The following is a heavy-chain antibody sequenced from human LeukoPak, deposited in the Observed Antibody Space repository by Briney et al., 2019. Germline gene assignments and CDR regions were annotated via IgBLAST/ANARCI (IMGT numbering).Heavy chain of an antibody. V-gene: IGHV3-53*01. D-gene: IGHD3-22*01. CDR1: GFTVGNNY. J-gene: IGHJ4*02. CDR2: IYSGGST. Sequence: PGGSLRLSCAASGFTVGNNYMKWIRQAPGKGLEWVSLIYSGGSTYYADSVKGRFTISRDSSKNTLYLQMNSLRAEDTAVYYCATSSDSSGTDWGQGTLVTVSS. CDR3: ATSSDSSGTD.